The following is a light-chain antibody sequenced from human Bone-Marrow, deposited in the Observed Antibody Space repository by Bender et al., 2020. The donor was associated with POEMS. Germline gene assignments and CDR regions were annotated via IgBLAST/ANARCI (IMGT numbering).Light chain of an antibody. V-gene: IGLV2-11*01. CDR3: CSYSGSYTWV. CDR1: TSDFGDYAH. CDR2: DVT. J-gene: IGLJ3*02. Sequence: QSALTQPRSVSGSRGQSFTISCPGTTSDFGDYAHVSWYQHHPGKAPKLIIYDVTQRPSGVPDRFSASKSGNTASLTISGLQVEDESDYYCCSYSGSYTWVFGGGTKVTVL.